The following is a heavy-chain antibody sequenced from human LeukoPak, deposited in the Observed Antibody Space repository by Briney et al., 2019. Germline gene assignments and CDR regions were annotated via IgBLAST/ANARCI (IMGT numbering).Heavy chain of an antibody. Sequence: ASVKVSCKASGYTFTSYAIHWVRQAPGQRLEWMGWINAGNGNTKYSQKFQGRVTITRDTSASTAYMELSSLRSEDTAVYYCAREAYYYDSSGYYYRASENYYYYGMDVWGQGTTVTVSS. D-gene: IGHD3-22*01. CDR2: INAGNGNT. CDR3: AREAYYYDSSGYYYRASENYYYYGMDV. CDR1: GYTFTSYA. J-gene: IGHJ6*02. V-gene: IGHV1-3*01.